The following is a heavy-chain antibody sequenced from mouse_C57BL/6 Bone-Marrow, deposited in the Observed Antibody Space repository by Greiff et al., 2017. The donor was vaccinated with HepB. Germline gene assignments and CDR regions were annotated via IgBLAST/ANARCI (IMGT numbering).Heavy chain of an antibody. J-gene: IGHJ1*03. Sequence: VQLQQPGAELVKPGASVKLSCKASGYTFTSYWMQWVKQRPGQGLEWIGEIDPSDSYTSYNQKFKGKATLTVDTSSSTAYMQLSSLTSEDSAVYYCAKGAYYYGSSFYWYFDVWGTGTTVTVSS. D-gene: IGHD1-1*01. CDR3: AKGAYYYGSSFYWYFDV. V-gene: IGHV1-50*01. CDR2: IDPSDSYT. CDR1: GYTFTSYW.